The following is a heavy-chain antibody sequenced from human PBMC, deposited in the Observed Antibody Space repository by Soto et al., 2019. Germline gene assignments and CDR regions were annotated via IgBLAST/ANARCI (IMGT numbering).Heavy chain of an antibody. Sequence: QVQLVESGENLVKPGGSLRLSCVVSGFTFSDYYMSWIRQAPWKGLEWISYISSHKGTIYYADSVKGRFTISRDYARNILYLQMSGLRAEDTAVYYCARGHHGMDVWGQGTTVTVSS. CDR1: GFTFSDYY. CDR2: ISSHKGTI. CDR3: ARGHHGMDV. V-gene: IGHV3-11*01. J-gene: IGHJ6*02.